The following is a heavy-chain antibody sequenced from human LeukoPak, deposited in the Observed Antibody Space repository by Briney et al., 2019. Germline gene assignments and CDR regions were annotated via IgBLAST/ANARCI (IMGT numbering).Heavy chain of an antibody. CDR2: FDPEDGET. J-gene: IGHJ4*02. CDR3: ATRTYSGYDWEFDY. Sequence: ASVKVSCKVSGYTLTELSMHWVRQAPGKGLEWMGGFDPEDGETIYAQKFQGRVTMTEDTSTDTAYMELSSLRSEDTAVYYCATRTYSGYDWEFDYWGQGTLVTASS. CDR1: GYTLTELS. V-gene: IGHV1-24*01. D-gene: IGHD5-12*01.